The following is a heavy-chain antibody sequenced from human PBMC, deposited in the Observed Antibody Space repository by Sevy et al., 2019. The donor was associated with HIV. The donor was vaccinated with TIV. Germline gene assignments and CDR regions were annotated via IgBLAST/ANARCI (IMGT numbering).Heavy chain of an antibody. D-gene: IGHD4-17*01. CDR2: ISYDGSDK. CDR1: GFAFSNYFA. Sequence: GGSLRLSCAASGFAFSNYFAMHWVRQAPGKGLEWVALISYDGSDKYYADSVKGRFTISRDNFTNTLYLQMNSLTTEDTAVYYCARPRANYVDHYFFYAMDVWGQGTTVTVSS. J-gene: IGHJ6*02. V-gene: IGHV3-30-3*01. CDR3: ARPRANYVDHYFFYAMDV.